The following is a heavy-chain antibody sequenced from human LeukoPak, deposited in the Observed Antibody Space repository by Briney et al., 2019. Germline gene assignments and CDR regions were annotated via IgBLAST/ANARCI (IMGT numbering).Heavy chain of an antibody. CDR3: ARTLITIFGVANYYYYYMDV. V-gene: IGHV1-69*13. CDR2: IIPIFGTA. Sequence: GASVKVSCKASGYTFTSYDINWVRQATGQGLEWMGGIIPIFGTANYAQKFQGRVTITADESTSTAYMELSSLRSEDTAVYYCARTLITIFGVANYYYYYMDVWGKGTTVTVSS. D-gene: IGHD3-3*01. CDR1: GYTFTSYD. J-gene: IGHJ6*03.